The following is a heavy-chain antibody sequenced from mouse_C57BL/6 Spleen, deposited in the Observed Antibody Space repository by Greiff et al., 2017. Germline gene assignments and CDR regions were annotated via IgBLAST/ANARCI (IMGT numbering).Heavy chain of an antibody. Sequence: QVQLQQPGAELVRPGTSVKLSCKASGYTFTSYWMHWVKQRPGQGLEWIGMIHPNSGSTNYNEKFKSKATLTVDKSSSTAYMQLSSLTSEDSAVYYCAGYYGISYDGYAMDYWGQGTSVTVSS. J-gene: IGHJ4*01. V-gene: IGHV1-64*01. CDR3: AGYYGISYDGYAMDY. CDR2: IHPNSGST. D-gene: IGHD1-1*01. CDR1: GYTFTSYW.